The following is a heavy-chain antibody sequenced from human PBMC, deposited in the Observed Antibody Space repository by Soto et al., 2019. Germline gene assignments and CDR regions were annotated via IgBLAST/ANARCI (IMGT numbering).Heavy chain of an antibody. CDR3: ARSTYYDILTGSYYYYAMDV. CDR1: GFTFSSYT. CDR2: ISHTSNYI. J-gene: IGHJ6*02. D-gene: IGHD3-9*01. Sequence: EVQLVESGGGLVKPGGSLRLSCAASGFTFSSYTMSWVRQAPGRGLEWVASISHTSNYIYYADSVKGRFTISRDNAKDSLYLHVSSLRAEDTAVYYCARSTYYDILTGSYYYYAMDVWGQGTTVTVSS. V-gene: IGHV3-21*01.